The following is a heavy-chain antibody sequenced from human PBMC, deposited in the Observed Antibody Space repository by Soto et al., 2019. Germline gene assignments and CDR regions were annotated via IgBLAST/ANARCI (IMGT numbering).Heavy chain of an antibody. V-gene: IGHV3-30*18. D-gene: IGHD2-2*01. J-gene: IGHJ1*01. CDR2: ISYDGSNK. CDR3: AKESRDCSSSSCYGSEYFQH. CDR1: GFTFSSYG. Sequence: QVQLVESGGGVVQPGRSLRLSCAASGFTFSSYGMHWVRQAPGKGLEWVAVISYDGSNKYYADSVKGRFTISRDNSKNTLYLQMNSLRAEDTAVYYCAKESRDCSSSSCYGSEYFQHWSQGTLVTVSS.